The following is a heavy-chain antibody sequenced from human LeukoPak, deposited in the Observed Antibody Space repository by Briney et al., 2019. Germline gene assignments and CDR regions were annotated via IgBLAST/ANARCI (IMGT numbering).Heavy chain of an antibody. Sequence: PSETLSLTCTVSGGAISSYYWSWIRQPPGKGLEWIGYIYYSGSTNYNPSLKSRVTISVDTSKNQFSLKLSSVTAADTAVYYCARHKWEKYHFDYWGQGTLVTVSS. D-gene: IGHD1-26*01. CDR3: ARHKWEKYHFDY. CDR1: GGAISSYY. J-gene: IGHJ4*02. CDR2: IYYSGST. V-gene: IGHV4-59*08.